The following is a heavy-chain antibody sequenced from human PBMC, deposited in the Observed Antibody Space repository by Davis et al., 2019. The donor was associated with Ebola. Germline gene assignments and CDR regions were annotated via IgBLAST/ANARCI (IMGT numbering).Heavy chain of an antibody. CDR3: AKGVAAHAYYYYGMDV. J-gene: IGHJ6*04. CDR2: ISGSGGST. Sequence: LSLTCAASGFTFSSYAMSWARQAPGKGLEWVSAISGSGGSTYYADSVKGRFTISRDNSKNTLYLQMNSLRAEDTAVYYCAKGVAAHAYYYYGMDVWGKGTTVTVSS. V-gene: IGHV3-23*01. D-gene: IGHD6-6*01. CDR1: GFTFSSYA.